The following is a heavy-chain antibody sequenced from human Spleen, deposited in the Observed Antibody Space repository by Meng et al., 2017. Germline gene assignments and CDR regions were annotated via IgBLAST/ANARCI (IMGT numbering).Heavy chain of an antibody. Sequence: GESLKISCAVSGFSVTRNYMRWVRQAPGKGLEWVSLISSDGNTYYADAVKGRFTVSKHNSKNTLYLQMNSLRPEDTAIYFCVRRAAGNFDYWGQGTLVTVSS. CDR3: VRRAAGNFDY. V-gene: IGHV3-53*01. CDR1: GFSVTRNY. D-gene: IGHD6-13*01. CDR2: ISSDGNT. J-gene: IGHJ4*02.